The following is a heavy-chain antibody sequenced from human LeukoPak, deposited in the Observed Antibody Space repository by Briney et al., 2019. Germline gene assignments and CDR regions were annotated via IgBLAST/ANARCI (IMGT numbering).Heavy chain of an antibody. V-gene: IGHV3-23*01. CDR1: GFTFSTYD. J-gene: IGHJ4*02. CDR2: VRVNGRST. Sequence: GGSLRLSCSASGFTFSTYDMSWVRQAPGKGLEWVSTVRVNGRSTFYADSVKGRFTISRDNSKNTLYLQMNSLRAEDTAVYYCARDHLQLWSSFDYWGQGTLVTVSS. D-gene: IGHD5-18*01. CDR3: ARDHLQLWSSFDY.